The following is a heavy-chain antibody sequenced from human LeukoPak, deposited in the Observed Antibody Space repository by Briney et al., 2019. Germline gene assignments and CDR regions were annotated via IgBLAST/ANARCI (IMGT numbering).Heavy chain of an antibody. CDR3: AKFHVDSSGYLAHFDY. D-gene: IGHD3-22*01. CDR1: GFTFSSYA. Sequence: GGSLRLSCAASGFTFSSYAMSWVRQAPGKGLEWVSAISGSGGSTYYADSVKGRFTISRDNSKNTLYLQMNSLRAEDTAVYYCAKFHVDSSGYLAHFDYWGQGTLVTVSS. J-gene: IGHJ4*02. CDR2: ISGSGGST. V-gene: IGHV3-23*01.